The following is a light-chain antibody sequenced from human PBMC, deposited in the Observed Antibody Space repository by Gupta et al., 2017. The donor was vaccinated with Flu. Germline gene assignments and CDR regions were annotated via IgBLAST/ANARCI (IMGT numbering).Light chain of an antibody. CDR3: TSYTGSSNFDV. Sequence: QSALTQPPSASGSPGQSVTTSCTGTSSDVGGYNMVSWYQQHPGKAPKHIIYEVTKRPSGVPERFSGSKSGNTASLTVFGLQAEDEADYYCTSYTGSSNFDVFGTGTKVTVL. CDR2: EVT. CDR1: SSDVGGYNM. J-gene: IGLJ1*01. V-gene: IGLV2-8*01.